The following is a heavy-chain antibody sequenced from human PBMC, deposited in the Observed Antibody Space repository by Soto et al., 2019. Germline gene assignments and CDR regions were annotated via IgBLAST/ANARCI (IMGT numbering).Heavy chain of an antibody. Sequence: QVQLVESGGGVVQPGRSLRLSCAASGFTFSNYAMHWVRQAPGKGLEWVVVISYDGSSKYYADSVEGRFTISRDNSKNTLYLQMNSLRAEDTAVYYCARCHSPFYYYGMDVWGQGTTVTVSS. CDR2: ISYDGSSK. CDR3: ARCHSPFYYYGMDV. CDR1: GFTFSNYA. V-gene: IGHV3-30-3*01. D-gene: IGHD2-15*01. J-gene: IGHJ6*02.